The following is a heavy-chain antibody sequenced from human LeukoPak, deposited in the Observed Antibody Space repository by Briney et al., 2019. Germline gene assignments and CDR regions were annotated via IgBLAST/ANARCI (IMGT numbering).Heavy chain of an antibody. V-gene: IGHV3-23*01. J-gene: IGHJ6*03. CDR3: AKDYYGSGSYFRNYYYYMDV. D-gene: IGHD3-10*01. CDR2: ITGSGGTA. Sequence: PGGSLRLSCAASGFTFSNYAMSWVRQAPGKGLEWVSGITGSGGTAYYADSVKGRFTISRDNSKNTLYLQMNSLRAEDTAVYYCAKDYYGSGSYFRNYYYYMDVWGKGTTVTISS. CDR1: GFTFSNYA.